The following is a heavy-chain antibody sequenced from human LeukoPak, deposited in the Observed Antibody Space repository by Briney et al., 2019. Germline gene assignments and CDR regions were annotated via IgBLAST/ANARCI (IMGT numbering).Heavy chain of an antibody. V-gene: IGHV1-24*01. Sequence: ASVKVSCKVSGYTLTELSMHWVRQAPGKGLEWMGGFDPEDGETIYAQKFQGRVTMTRNTSISTAYMEPSSLRSEDTAVYYCARAYSSGWYGGAYYFDYWGQGTLVTVSS. J-gene: IGHJ4*02. CDR2: FDPEDGET. CDR3: ARAYSSGWYGGAYYFDY. D-gene: IGHD6-19*01. CDR1: GYTLTELS.